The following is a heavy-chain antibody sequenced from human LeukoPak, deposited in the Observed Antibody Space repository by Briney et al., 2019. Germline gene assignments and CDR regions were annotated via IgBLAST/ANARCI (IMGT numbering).Heavy chain of an antibody. D-gene: IGHD3-16*02. J-gene: IGHJ4*02. CDR3: ARDLVATRLPRVIGPGY. V-gene: IGHV3-21*01. Sequence: PGGSLRLSCVASGFTFRSYSMNWVRQAPGKGLEWVSSISSSSSYIYYADSVKGRFTISRDNAKNSLYLQMNSLRAEDTAVYYCARDLVATRLPRVIGPGYWGQGTLVTVSS. CDR1: GFTFRSYS. CDR2: ISSSSSYI.